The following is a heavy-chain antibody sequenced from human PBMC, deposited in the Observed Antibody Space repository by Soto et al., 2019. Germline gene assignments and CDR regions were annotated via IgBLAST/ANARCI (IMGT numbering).Heavy chain of an antibody. D-gene: IGHD3-3*01. CDR1: GLTFTSYG. Sequence: GASVKVSCKASGLTFTSYGIRWVRQAPGQGLEWMGWISAYNGNTNYAQKLQGRVTMTTDTSTSTAYMELRSLRSDDTAVYYCARVSTYYDFWSGYPSSWGQGTLVTVSS. CDR2: ISAYNGNT. J-gene: IGHJ5*02. CDR3: ARVSTYYDFWSGYPSS. V-gene: IGHV1-18*01.